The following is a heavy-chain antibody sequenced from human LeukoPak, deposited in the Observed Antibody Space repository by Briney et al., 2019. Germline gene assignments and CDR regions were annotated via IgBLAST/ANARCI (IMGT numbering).Heavy chain of an antibody. CDR3: ATDGVGATLGDAFDI. J-gene: IGHJ3*02. Sequence: GASVKVSCKVSGYTLTELSMHWVRQAPGKGLECMGGFDPEDGETIYAQKFQGRVTMTEDTSTDTAYMELSSLRSEDTAVYYCATDGVGATLGDAFDIWGQGTMVTVSS. CDR1: GYTLTELS. D-gene: IGHD1-26*01. CDR2: FDPEDGET. V-gene: IGHV1-24*01.